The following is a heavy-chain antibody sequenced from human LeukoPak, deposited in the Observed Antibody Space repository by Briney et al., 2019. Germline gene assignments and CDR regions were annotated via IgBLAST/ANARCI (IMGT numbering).Heavy chain of an antibody. Sequence: SVKVSCKASGYTFTSYGISWVRQAPGQGLEWMGWISAYNGNTNYAQKLQGRVTMTTDTSTSTAYMELRSLRSDDTAVYYCARTGPHYYDSSGFFPWGQGTLVTVSS. V-gene: IGHV1-18*01. J-gene: IGHJ5*02. CDR3: ARTGPHYYDSSGFFP. CDR1: GYTFTSYG. D-gene: IGHD3-22*01. CDR2: ISAYNGNT.